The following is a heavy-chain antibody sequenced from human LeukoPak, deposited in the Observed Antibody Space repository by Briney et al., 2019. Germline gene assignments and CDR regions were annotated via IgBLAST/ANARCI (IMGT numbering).Heavy chain of an antibody. Sequence: GGPLRLSCVVSGFTFASYGFNWVRQPQGKGLEWISHISINSALIDFEDSVKGRFTISRDNAKNSLYLQMNSLTDEDTAVYYCARDKDWASDIWGQGTMVTVSS. V-gene: IGHV3-48*02. D-gene: IGHD2-15*01. J-gene: IGHJ3*02. CDR3: ARDKDWASDI. CDR2: ISINSALI. CDR1: GFTFASYG.